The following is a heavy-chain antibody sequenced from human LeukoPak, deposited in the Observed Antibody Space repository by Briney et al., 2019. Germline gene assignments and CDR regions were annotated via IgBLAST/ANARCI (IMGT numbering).Heavy chain of an antibody. CDR1: GFTFSSYA. Sequence: GGSLRLSCAASGFTFSSYAMSWVRQAPGQGLEWVSGIGGRGGRTYYADSVKGRFTISRDNSKNTLYLQMNSLRAEDTAVYYCARGRPSYSSSWYYFDYWGQGTLVTVSS. CDR3: ARGRPSYSSSWYYFDY. V-gene: IGHV3-23*01. D-gene: IGHD6-13*01. J-gene: IGHJ4*02. CDR2: IGGRGGRT.